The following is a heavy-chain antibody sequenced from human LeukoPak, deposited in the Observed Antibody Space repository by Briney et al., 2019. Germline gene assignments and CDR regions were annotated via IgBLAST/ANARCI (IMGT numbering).Heavy chain of an antibody. Sequence: SETLSLTCTVSDSSISSGYYWGWIRQPPGKGLEWIGEINHSGSTNYNPSLKSRVTISVDTSKNKFSLKLSSVTAADTAVYYCARCSGPTHIPHYYYYGMDVWGQGTTVTVSS. CDR3: ARCSGPTHIPHYYYYGMDV. CDR1: DSSISSGYY. V-gene: IGHV4-38-2*02. D-gene: IGHD2-15*01. CDR2: INHSGST. J-gene: IGHJ6*02.